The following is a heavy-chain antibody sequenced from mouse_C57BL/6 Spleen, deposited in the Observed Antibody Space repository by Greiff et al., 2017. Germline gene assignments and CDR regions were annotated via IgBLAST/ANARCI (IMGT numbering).Heavy chain of an antibody. J-gene: IGHJ2*01. D-gene: IGHD2-2*01. V-gene: IGHV1-69*01. Sequence: QVQLQQPGAELVMPGASVKLSCKASGYTFTSYWMHWVKQRPGQGLEWIGEIDPSDSYTNYNQKFKGKSTLTVDKSSSTAYMQLSSLTSEDSAVYYCARSEVTTSRKFDYWGQGTTLTVSS. CDR2: IDPSDSYT. CDR3: ARSEVTTSRKFDY. CDR1: GYTFTSYW.